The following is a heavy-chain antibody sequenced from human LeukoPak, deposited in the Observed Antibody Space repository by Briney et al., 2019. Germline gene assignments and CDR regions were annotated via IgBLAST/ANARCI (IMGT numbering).Heavy chain of an antibody. CDR3: ARGRYYDILTGYLYYFDY. CDR2: IIPILGIA. V-gene: IGHV1-69*04. Sequence: EASVKVSCKASGGTFSSYAISWVRQAPGQVLEWMGRIIPILGIANYAQKFQGRVTITADKSTSTAYTELSSLRSEDTAVYYCARGRYYDILTGYLYYFDYWGQGTLVTVSS. J-gene: IGHJ4*02. D-gene: IGHD3-9*01. CDR1: GGTFSSYA.